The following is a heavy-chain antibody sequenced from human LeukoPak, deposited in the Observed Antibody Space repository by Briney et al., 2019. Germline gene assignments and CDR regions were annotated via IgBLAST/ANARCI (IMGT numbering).Heavy chain of an antibody. D-gene: IGHD3-3*01. J-gene: IGHJ6*02. Sequence: EASVKVSCKASGGTFSSYAISWVRQAPGQGLEWMGGIIPIFGTANYAQKFQGRVTITADESTSTAYMELSSLRSEDTAVYYCARWASQRITIFGVVIAPYYYYGTDVWGQGTTVTVSS. CDR2: IIPIFGTA. CDR3: ARWASQRITIFGVVIAPYYYYGTDV. CDR1: GGTFSSYA. V-gene: IGHV1-69*01.